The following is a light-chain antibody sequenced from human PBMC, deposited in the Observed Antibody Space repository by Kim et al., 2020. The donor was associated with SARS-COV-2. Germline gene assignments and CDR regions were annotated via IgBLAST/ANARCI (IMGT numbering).Light chain of an antibody. V-gene: IGKV3-20*01. CDR2: GAS. J-gene: IGKJ1*01. CDR1: QTVTSDF. CDR3: QQYGSLPAT. Sequence: SPGERATLSCQASQTVTSDFLAWYQQIPGQAPRLFMYGASSRATGISDRFSGSGSGTDFTLTISRLEPEDFAVYYCQQYGSLPATFGQGTKVDIK.